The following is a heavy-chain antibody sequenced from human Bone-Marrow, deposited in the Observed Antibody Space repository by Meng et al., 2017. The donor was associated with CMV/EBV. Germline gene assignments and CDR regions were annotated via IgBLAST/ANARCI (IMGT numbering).Heavy chain of an antibody. J-gene: IGHJ4*02. D-gene: IGHD3-10*01. CDR2: ISNSGSTI. V-gene: IGHV3-48*04. CDR3: ARVLGAATATGY. Sequence: GGSLRLSCAASGFTFSSYTMNWVRQAPGKGLEWVSYISNSGSTIYYADSVKGRFTISRDNAKNSLYLQMNSLRAEDTAVYYCARVLGAATATGYWGQGTLVTVSS. CDR1: GFTFSSYT.